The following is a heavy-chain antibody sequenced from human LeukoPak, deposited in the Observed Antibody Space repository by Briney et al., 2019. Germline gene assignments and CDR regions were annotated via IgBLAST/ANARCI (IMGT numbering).Heavy chain of an antibody. CDR1: GGSISSSNW. V-gene: IGHV4-4*02. D-gene: IGHD3-10*01. CDR2: IYHSGST. J-gene: IGHJ6*03. Sequence: SETLSLTCAVSGGSISSSNWWSWVRQPPGKGLEWIGEIYHSGSTNYNPSLKSRVTISVDKSKNQFSLKLSSVTAADTAVYYCARGVRGVILVGLNYYYYYYMDVWGKGTTVTVSS. CDR3: ARGVRGVILVGLNYYYYYYMDV.